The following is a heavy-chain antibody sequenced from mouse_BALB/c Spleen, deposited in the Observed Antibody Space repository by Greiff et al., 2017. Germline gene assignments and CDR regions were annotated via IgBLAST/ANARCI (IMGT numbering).Heavy chain of an antibody. CDR3: ARFGSRFDY. V-gene: IGHV5-17*02. J-gene: IGHJ2*01. Sequence: EVMLVESGGGLVQPGGSRKLSCAASGFTFSSFGMHWVRQAPEKGLEWVAYISSGSSTIYYADTVKGRFTISRDNPKNTLFLQMTSLRSEDTAMYYCARFGSRFDYWGQGTTLTVSS. CDR1: GFTFSSFG. D-gene: IGHD1-1*01. CDR2: ISSGSSTI.